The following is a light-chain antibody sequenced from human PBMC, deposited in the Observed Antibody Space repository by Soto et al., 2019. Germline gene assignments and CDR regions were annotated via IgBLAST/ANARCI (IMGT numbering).Light chain of an antibody. CDR1: QNILNSPDKRNY. J-gene: IGKJ4*01. CDR2: WAS. V-gene: IGKV4-1*01. CDR3: QQYYSAPQIT. Sequence: DIVMTQSPDSLVVSLGERATINCRSSQNILNSPDKRNYLAWYQQKSGQPPKLLIYWASTRESGVPVRFSGSGSGTDFTLTISSLQAEDVAVYYCQQYYSAPQITFCGGTKVDIK.